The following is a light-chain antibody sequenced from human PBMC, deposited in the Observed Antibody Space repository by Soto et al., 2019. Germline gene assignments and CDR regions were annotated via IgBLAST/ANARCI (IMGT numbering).Light chain of an antibody. CDR3: QQYDSYFIT. CDR2: AAS. Sequence: AIRMTQSPSSLSASTGDRVTITCRASQGISSYLAWYQQKPGKAPKLLIYAASTLQSGVPSKFSGSGSGTDFTLTISCLQSEDFATYYCQQYDSYFITFGQGTRLEIK. V-gene: IGKV1-8*01. J-gene: IGKJ5*01. CDR1: QGISSY.